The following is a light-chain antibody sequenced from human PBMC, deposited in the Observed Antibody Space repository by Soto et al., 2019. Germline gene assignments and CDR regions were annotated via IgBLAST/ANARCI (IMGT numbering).Light chain of an antibody. V-gene: IGKV1D-16*01. CDR3: QQYDSNPLT. CDR1: QGISSW. CDR2: GAS. J-gene: IGKJ4*01. Sequence: DIQMTQSPSSLSASVGDRVTITCRASQGISSWLAWYQQKPGKAPKSLIYGASSLQGGVPSRFIGSGSGTDFTLTISSLQPDDFATYYCQQYDSNPLTFGGGTKVEIK.